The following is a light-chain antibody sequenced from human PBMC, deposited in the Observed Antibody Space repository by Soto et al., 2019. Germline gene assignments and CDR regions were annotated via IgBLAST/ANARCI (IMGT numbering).Light chain of an antibody. CDR3: QPYNNWPLT. CDR2: AAS. Sequence: EIVMTQSPATLSVSPGERATLSCRASQSVNSNLAWYQQKPGQAPRLLMSAASTRATDVPARFSGSGSGTEFTLTISSLQSEDFALYYCQPYNNWPLTFGGGTKVESK. CDR1: QSVNSN. V-gene: IGKV3-15*01. J-gene: IGKJ4*01.